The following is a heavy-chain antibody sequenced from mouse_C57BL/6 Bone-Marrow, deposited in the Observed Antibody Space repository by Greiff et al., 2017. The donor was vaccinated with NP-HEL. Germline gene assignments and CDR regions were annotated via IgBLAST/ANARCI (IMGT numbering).Heavy chain of an antibody. J-gene: IGHJ1*03. CDR3: AREITTVVSPSYWYFDV. CDR2: IDPSDSYT. V-gene: IGHV1-69*01. CDR1: GYTFTSYW. Sequence: VQLQQPGAELVMPGASVKLSCKASGYTFTSYWMHWVKQRPGQGLEWIGEIDPSDSYTNYNQKFKGKSTLTVDKSSSTAYMQLSSLTSEDSAVYYCAREITTVVSPSYWYFDVWGTGTTVTVSS. D-gene: IGHD1-1*01.